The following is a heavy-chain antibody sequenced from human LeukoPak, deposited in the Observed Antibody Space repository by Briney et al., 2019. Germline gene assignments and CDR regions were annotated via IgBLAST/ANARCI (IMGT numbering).Heavy chain of an antibody. D-gene: IGHD2-15*01. CDR1: GFTFSSYW. CDR2: IKQDGSEK. J-gene: IGHJ4*02. Sequence: GGSLRLSCAASGFTFSSYWMSWVRQAPGKGLEWVANIKQDGSEKYYVDSVKGRFTISRDNAKNSLYLQMNSLRAEDTAVYYCAREDIVVVVAATEEIYYFDYWGQGTLVTVSS. CDR3: AREDIVVVVAATEEIYYFDY. V-gene: IGHV3-7*01.